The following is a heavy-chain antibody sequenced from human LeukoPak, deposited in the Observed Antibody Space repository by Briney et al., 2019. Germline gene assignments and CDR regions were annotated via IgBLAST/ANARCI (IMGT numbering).Heavy chain of an antibody. CDR1: GFTFSSHG. Sequence: TGGSLRLSCAASGFTFSSHGMHWVRQAPGKGLEWVAVISYDGSNKYYADSVKGRFSISRDNAKNSLYLQMNSLRGEDTAVYYCATHYDWTFDCWGQGTLVTVSS. CDR2: ISYDGSNK. D-gene: IGHD1-1*01. J-gene: IGHJ4*02. V-gene: IGHV3-30*03. CDR3: ATHYDWTFDC.